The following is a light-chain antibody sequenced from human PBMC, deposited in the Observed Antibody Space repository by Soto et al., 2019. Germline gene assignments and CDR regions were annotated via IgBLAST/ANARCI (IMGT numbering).Light chain of an antibody. CDR1: SSDVGGYNY. Sequence: QSALTQPASVSGSPGQSIAISCTGSSSDVGGYNYVSWYQQHSGKAPKLMIYDVNSRPSGVSKRFSGSKSGNTASLTISGLQAEDEADYYCSSYTSRSTVIFGGGTKLTVL. J-gene: IGLJ2*01. CDR2: DVN. V-gene: IGLV2-14*03. CDR3: SSYTSRSTVI.